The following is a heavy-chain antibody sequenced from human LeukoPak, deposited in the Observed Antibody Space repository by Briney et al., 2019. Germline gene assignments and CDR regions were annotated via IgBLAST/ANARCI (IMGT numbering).Heavy chain of an antibody. CDR2: ISFDGSNE. Sequence: HPGGSLRLSCAASGFTFRNYAMHWVRQAPGKGLEWVADISFDGSNEYYADSVKGRFTISRDYSKNTLYLQMNSLRAEDTAVYYCARGASSGTYYPFGRYFDYWGQGALVTVSS. J-gene: IGHJ4*02. V-gene: IGHV3-30*01. D-gene: IGHD1-26*01. CDR3: ARGASSGTYYPFGRYFDY. CDR1: GFTFRNYA.